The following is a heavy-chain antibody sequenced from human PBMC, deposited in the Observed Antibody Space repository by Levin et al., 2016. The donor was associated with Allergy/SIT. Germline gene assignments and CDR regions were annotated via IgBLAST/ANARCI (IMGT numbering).Heavy chain of an antibody. J-gene: IGHJ4*02. CDR1: GFTFETYP. D-gene: IGHD3-10*01. Sequence: LSLTCAASGFTFETYPMNWVRQAPGKGLEWVSSISFGSTYTYYADSVKGRFTISRDNAKNSLYLQMNSLRAEDTAVYYCARRRFADYWGQGTLVTVSS. V-gene: IGHV3-21*01. CDR2: ISFGSTYT. CDR3: ARRRFADY.